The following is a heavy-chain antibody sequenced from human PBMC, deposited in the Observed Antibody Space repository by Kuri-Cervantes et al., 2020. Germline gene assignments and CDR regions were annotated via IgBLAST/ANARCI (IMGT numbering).Heavy chain of an antibody. CDR2: ISSSSSYI. J-gene: IGHJ4*02. CDR3: ARLWNDGTIDY. CDR1: GFTFSSYS. Sequence: GESLKISCAASGFTFSSYSMNWVRQAPGKGLEWVSSISSSSSYIYYADSVKGRFTISKDNAKNSLYLQMNSLRAEDTAVYYCARLWNDGTIDYWGQGTLVTVSS. V-gene: IGHV3-21*01. D-gene: IGHD1-1*01.